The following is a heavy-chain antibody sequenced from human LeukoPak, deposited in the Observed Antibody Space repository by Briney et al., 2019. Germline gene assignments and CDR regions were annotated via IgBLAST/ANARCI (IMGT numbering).Heavy chain of an antibody. Sequence: LETLSLTCAIYSGPLSVYYWNWIRQPPGKGLEWIAEIDHSGSTNYNPSLKSRVTISVDTSKNQFSLKLSSVTAADTAVYYCARDPYGGNYNWFDPWGQGTLVTVSS. CDR2: IDHSGST. J-gene: IGHJ5*02. V-gene: IGHV4-34*01. CDR3: ARDPYGGNYNWFDP. CDR1: SGPLSVYY. D-gene: IGHD4-23*01.